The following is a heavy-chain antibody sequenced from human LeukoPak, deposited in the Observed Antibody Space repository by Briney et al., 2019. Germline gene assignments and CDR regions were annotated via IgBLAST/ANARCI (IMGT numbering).Heavy chain of an antibody. CDR3: ARDLDYYYAFDI. Sequence: ASVKVSCKASGYTFTGYYMHWVRQAPGQGLAWMGWINPNSGGTNYAQKFQGRVTMTRDTSISTAYMELSRLRSDDTAVYYCARDLDYYYAFDIWGQGTMVTVSS. D-gene: IGHD2-21*02. V-gene: IGHV1-2*02. CDR1: GYTFTGYY. J-gene: IGHJ3*02. CDR2: INPNSGGT.